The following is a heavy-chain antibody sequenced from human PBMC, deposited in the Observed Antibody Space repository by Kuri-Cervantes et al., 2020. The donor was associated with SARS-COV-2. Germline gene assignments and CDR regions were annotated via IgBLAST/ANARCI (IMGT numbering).Heavy chain of an antibody. J-gene: IGHJ5*02. CDR1: RGSIDRNPYY. V-gene: IGHV4-39*01. CDR2: ILYNGNT. CDR3: ARHQLVIPAADPYNYFDP. D-gene: IGHD2-2*01. Sequence: SETLSLTCTVSRGSIDRNPYYWGWIRQPPGKGLEWIGRILYNGNTHYKASLNSRVTIPVDTSKNQFSLRLTSVTAADTAVYYGARHQLVIPAADPYNYFDPWGQGSLVTVSS.